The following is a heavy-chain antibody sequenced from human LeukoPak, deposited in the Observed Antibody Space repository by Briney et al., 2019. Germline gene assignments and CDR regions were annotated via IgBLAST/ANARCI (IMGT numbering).Heavy chain of an antibody. D-gene: IGHD5-18*01. CDR1: GGTFSSYA. J-gene: IGHJ4*02. V-gene: IGHV1-69*06. CDR3: ARETGYAYGRAPLDY. CDR2: IIPIFGTA. Sequence: ASVKVSCKASGGTFSSYAISWVRQAPGQGLEWMGGIIPIFGTANYAQKFQGRVTITADKSTSTAYMELSSLRSDDTAVYYCARETGYAYGRAPLDYWGQGTLVTVSS.